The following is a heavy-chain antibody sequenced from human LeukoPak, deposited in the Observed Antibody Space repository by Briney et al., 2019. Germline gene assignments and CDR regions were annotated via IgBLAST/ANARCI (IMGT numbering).Heavy chain of an antibody. CDR2: IYGGGNI. J-gene: IGHJ3*02. CDR3: ARGPYSGSYGGFDAFDI. D-gene: IGHD1-26*01. CDR1: GFTVSSNY. Sequence: GGSLRLSCAASGFTVSSNYMNWVRQAPGKGLEWVSVIYGGGNIYYADSVKGRFTISRDNSKNTLYLQMNSLRAEDTAVYYCARGPYSGSYGGFDAFDIWGQGTMVTVSS. V-gene: IGHV3-53*01.